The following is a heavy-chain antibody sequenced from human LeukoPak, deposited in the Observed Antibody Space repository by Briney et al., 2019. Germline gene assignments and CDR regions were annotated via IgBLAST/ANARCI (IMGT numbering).Heavy chain of an antibody. J-gene: IGHJ4*02. CDR3: ARVAAAGLVFDY. Sequence: SETLSLTCAVYGGSFSGYYWSWIRQPPGKGLEWIGEINHSGSTNYNPSLKSRVTISVDTSKNQFSLKLSSVTAADTAVYYCARVAAAGLVFDYWGQGTLVTVSS. V-gene: IGHV4-34*01. CDR1: GGSFSGYY. CDR2: INHSGST. D-gene: IGHD6-13*01.